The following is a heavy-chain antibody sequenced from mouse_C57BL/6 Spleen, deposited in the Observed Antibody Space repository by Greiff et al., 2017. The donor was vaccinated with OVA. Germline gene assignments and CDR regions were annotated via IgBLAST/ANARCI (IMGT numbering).Heavy chain of an antibody. CDR2: ISSGGSYT. D-gene: IGHD2-3*01. V-gene: IGHV5-6*01. Sequence: EVHLVESGGDLVKPGGSLKLSCAASGFTFSSYGMSWVRQTPDKRLEWVATISSGGSYTYYPDSVKGRFTISRDNAKNTLYLQMSSLKSEDAAMYYSARHGDGYCVRYLDVWGTGTTVTVSS. J-gene: IGHJ1*03. CDR3: ARHGDGYCVRYLDV. CDR1: GFTFSSYG.